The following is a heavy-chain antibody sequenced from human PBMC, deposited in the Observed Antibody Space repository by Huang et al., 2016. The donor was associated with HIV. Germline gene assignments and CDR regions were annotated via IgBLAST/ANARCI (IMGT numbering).Heavy chain of an antibody. CDR2: IKPNSGGR. J-gene: IGHJ2*01. CDR3: ARDPGGSGYFWYLDL. D-gene: IGHD3-22*01. V-gene: IGHV1-2*02. Sequence: QVQLVQSGAAVKKPGASMKVSCRASGYTVTDHYLHWVRQAPGQGPEWMGWIKPNSGGRNYAQRFQGRITMTRDTSINTVYMELRSLRSDDTAVYYCARDPGGSGYFWYLDLWGRGTPVIVSS. CDR1: GYTVTDHY.